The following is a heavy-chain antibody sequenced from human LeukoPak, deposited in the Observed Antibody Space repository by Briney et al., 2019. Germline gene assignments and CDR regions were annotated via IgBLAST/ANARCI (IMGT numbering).Heavy chain of an antibody. J-gene: IGHJ4*02. CDR2: IYTSGST. CDR1: GDSISSGDYY. Sequence: SETLSLTCTVSGDSISSGDYYWSWFRQPAGKGLEWIGRIYTSGSTYYNPSLKSRVTISVDTSKNQFSLKLSSVTAADTAVYYCARDLDIVVVPAAIGYWGQGTLVTVSS. V-gene: IGHV4-61*02. D-gene: IGHD2-2*01. CDR3: ARDLDIVVVPAAIGY.